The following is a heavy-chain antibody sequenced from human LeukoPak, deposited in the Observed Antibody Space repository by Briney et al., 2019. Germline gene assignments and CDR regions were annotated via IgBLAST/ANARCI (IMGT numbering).Heavy chain of an antibody. V-gene: IGHV4-59*01. CDR3: ARARYANAWYAFDI. CDR1: GGSISTYY. Sequence: SETLSLTCTVSGGSISTYYWSWIRQPPGKGLEWIGYIYYSGSANYNPSLESRVTISIDTSKNQFSLKLSSVTAADTAVYYCARARYANAWYAFDIWGHGTMVTVSS. CDR2: IYYSGSA. D-gene: IGHD2-2*01. J-gene: IGHJ3*02.